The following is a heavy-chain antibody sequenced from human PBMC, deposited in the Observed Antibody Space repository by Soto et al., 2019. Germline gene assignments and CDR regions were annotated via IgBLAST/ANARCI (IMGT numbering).Heavy chain of an antibody. CDR2: IYYSGST. CDR1: GGSISSGGYY. D-gene: IGHD2-15*01. J-gene: IGHJ3*02. V-gene: IGHV4-31*03. CDR3: ARVSGGNFPWVGFDI. Sequence: QVQLQESGPGLVKPSQTLSLTCTVSGGSISSGGYYWSWIRQHPGKGLEWIGYIYYSGSTYYNPSLKGRVTISVDTSKNQFSLKLSSVTAADTAVYYCARVSGGNFPWVGFDIWGQGTMVTVSS.